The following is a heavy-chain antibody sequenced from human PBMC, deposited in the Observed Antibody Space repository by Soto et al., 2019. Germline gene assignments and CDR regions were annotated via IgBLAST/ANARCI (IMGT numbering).Heavy chain of an antibody. V-gene: IGHV3-53*01. CDR2: IYSGGST. D-gene: IGHD4-17*01. J-gene: IGHJ4*02. Sequence: EVQLVESGGGLIQPGGSLRLSCAASGFTVSSNYMSWVRQAPGKGLEWVSVIYSGGSTYYADSVKGRFTISRDNSKNTRYLQMNRLGAEDTAVYYCARGPHHDYSFDYWGQGALVTVSS. CDR1: GFTVSSNY. CDR3: ARGPHHDYSFDY.